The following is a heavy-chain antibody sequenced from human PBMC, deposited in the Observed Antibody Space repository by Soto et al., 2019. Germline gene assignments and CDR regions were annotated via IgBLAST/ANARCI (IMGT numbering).Heavy chain of an antibody. CDR1: GDSVTSTGYY. Sequence: SETLSLTGTVSGDSVTSTGYYWSWVRQSPGKGLEWIGYSYYNGDTNYNPSLKSRVTISVDTSKNQFSLNLTSVTAADTGVYYCAREGGVLRLYNWFDSLGQGIQVTLSS. CDR2: SYYNGDT. J-gene: IGHJ5*01. D-gene: IGHD1-20*01. CDR3: AREGGVLRLYNWFDS. V-gene: IGHV4-61*08.